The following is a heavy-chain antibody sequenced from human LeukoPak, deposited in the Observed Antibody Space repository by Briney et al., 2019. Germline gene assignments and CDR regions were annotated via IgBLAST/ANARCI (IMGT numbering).Heavy chain of an antibody. D-gene: IGHD3-16*01. CDR1: GFTFSSYS. CDR2: ISSSSSYI. CDR3: ARASGGSYYFDY. J-gene: IGHJ4*02. Sequence: GGSLRLSCAAPGFTFSSYSMNWVRQAPGKGLEWVSSISSSSSYIYYADSVKGRFTISRDNAKNSLYLQMNSLRAEDTAVYYCARASGGSYYFDYWGQGTLVTVSS. V-gene: IGHV3-21*01.